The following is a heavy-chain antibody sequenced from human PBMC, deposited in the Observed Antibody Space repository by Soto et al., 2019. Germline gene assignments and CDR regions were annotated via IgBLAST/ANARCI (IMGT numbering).Heavy chain of an antibody. CDR1: GGSIINGDYY. V-gene: IGHV4-30-2*01. CDR3: ARAGDSSGPVALGY. CDR2: IYHSGST. D-gene: IGHD6-19*01. J-gene: IGHJ4*02. Sequence: SETLSLTCTVSGGSIINGDYYWTWIRQPPGKGLEWIGYIYHSGSTYYNPSLKSRVTISVDRSKNQFSLKLSSVTAADTAVYYCARAGDSSGPVALGYWGQGTLVTVSS.